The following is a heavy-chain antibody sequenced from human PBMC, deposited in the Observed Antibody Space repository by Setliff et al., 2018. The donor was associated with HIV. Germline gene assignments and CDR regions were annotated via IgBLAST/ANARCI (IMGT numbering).Heavy chain of an antibody. CDR3: ASKVHCTNGVCLDAFDI. J-gene: IGHJ3*02. CDR2: INPNSGGT. D-gene: IGHD2-8*01. V-gene: IGHV1-2*05. CDR1: GYTFTDYY. Sequence: ASVKVSCKASGYTFTDYYIHWVRQAPGQGLEWMGRINPNSGGTNYVQKFQGRATMTRDRSVSTAYMELSRLRSDDTGVYYCASKVHCTNGVCLDAFDIWGQGTMVTVSS.